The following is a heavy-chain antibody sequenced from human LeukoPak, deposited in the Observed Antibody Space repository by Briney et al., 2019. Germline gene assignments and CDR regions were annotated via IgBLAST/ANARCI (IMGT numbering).Heavy chain of an antibody. CDR3: ARNIPARPQDY. CDR1: GGSMTNYY. D-gene: IGHD6-6*01. Sequence: SETLSLTCTVPGGSMTNYYWSWIRQPAGKGLEWIGRIFSSGNINYNPSLKSRVTMSIDTSKNQFSLKLNSVTAADTAVYYCARNIPARPQDYWGQGTLVTVSS. J-gene: IGHJ4*02. V-gene: IGHV4-4*07. CDR2: IFSSGNI.